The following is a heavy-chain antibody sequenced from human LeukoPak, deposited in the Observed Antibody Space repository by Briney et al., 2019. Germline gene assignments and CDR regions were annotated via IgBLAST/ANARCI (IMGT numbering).Heavy chain of an antibody. CDR3: ARGGYYYDILYGNAFDI. J-gene: IGHJ3*02. CDR1: GYTFTSYG. CDR2: ISAYNGNT. V-gene: IGHV1-18*01. D-gene: IGHD3-9*01. Sequence: GASVKVSCKASGYTFTSYGISWVRQAPGQGLEWMGWISAYNGNTNYAQKLQGRVTMTTDTSTSTAYMELRSLRSDDTAVYYCARGGYYYDILYGNAFDIWGQGTMITVSS.